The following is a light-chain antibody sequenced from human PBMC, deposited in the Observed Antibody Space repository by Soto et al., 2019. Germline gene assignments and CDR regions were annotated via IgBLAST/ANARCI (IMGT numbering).Light chain of an antibody. CDR1: SGHSSYA. Sequence: QAVVTQSPSASASLGASVKLTCTLSSGHSSYAIAWHQQQTQKGPRYLMKLNSDGSHNKGDGIPDRFSGSSSGAERYLTISSLQSEDEADYYCQTWDTGIRVFGGGTKLTVL. CDR2: LNSDGSH. CDR3: QTWDTGIRV. J-gene: IGLJ3*02. V-gene: IGLV4-69*01.